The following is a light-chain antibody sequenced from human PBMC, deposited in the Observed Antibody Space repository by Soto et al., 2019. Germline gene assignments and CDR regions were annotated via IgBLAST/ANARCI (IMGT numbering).Light chain of an antibody. V-gene: IGKV1-9*01. CDR3: QQLNRSPVT. CDR1: QDISSY. CDR2: AAS. Sequence: IQLTQSPSSLSASVGDRVTITCRASQDISSYLAWYQVRPGKAPKLLIYAASTLQSEVPSRFSGHGSGTDFTLTINGLQPEDFATYYCQQLNRSPVTFGGGTTVDI. J-gene: IGKJ4*01.